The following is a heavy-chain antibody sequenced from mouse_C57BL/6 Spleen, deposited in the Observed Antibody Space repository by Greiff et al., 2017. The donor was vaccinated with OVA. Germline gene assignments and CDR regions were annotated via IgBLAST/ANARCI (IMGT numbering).Heavy chain of an antibody. V-gene: IGHV3-6*01. D-gene: IGHD2-1*01. CDR2: ISYDGSN. J-gene: IGHJ4*01. CDR1: GYSITSGYY. Sequence: EVKVEESGPGLVKPSQSLSLTCSVTGYSITSGYYWNWIRQFPGNKLEWMGYISYDGSNNYNPSLKNRISITRDTSKNQFFLKLNSVTTEDTATYYCARVPGSTNAMDYWGQGTSVTVSS. CDR3: ARVPGSTNAMDY.